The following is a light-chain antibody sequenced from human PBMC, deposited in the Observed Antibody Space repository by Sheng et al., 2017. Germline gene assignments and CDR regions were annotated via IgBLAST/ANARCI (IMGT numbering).Light chain of an antibody. J-gene: IGKJ1*01. CDR1: QGIYKH. CDR2: DTS. CDR3: QQYYSTPQT. Sequence: DIQMTQSPSSLSASVGDRVTMSCRASQGIYKHLAWYQQKPGKIPKLLIYDTSTLQSGVPSRFSGSGSGTDFTLTISSLQAEDVAVYYCQQYYSTPQTFGQGTKVEIK. V-gene: IGKV1-27*01.